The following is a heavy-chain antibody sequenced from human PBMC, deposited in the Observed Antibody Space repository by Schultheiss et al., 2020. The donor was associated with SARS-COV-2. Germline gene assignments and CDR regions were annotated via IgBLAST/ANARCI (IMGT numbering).Heavy chain of an antibody. CDR3: APDGDYGH. V-gene: IGHV3-53*01. D-gene: IGHD4-17*01. CDR1: GFTVSSNY. CDR2: ITSGGIT. J-gene: IGHJ4*02. Sequence: GESLKISCAASGFTVSSNYMSWVRQAPGKGLEWVSLITSGGITYYADSVKGRFTISRDISKNTLYLQMSSLRAEDTAVYYCAPDGDYGHWGQGTLVTVSS.